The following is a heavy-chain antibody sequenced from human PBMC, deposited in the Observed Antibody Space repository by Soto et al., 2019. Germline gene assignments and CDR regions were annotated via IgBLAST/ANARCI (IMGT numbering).Heavy chain of an antibody. CDR2: IGIYANT. J-gene: IGHJ4*02. D-gene: IGHD1-26*01. CDR1: GFTFSSYD. Sequence: EVELLESGGDLVQPGGYLRLSCAASGFTFSSYDINWVRQAPGKGLEWVAAIGIYANTYYAGSVKGRFTISGDDSKNTVYLQLNSLRVDDTAVYYCAKESTVGSPGDYFDSWGQGTLVTVSS. V-gene: IGHV3-23*01. CDR3: AKESTVGSPGDYFDS.